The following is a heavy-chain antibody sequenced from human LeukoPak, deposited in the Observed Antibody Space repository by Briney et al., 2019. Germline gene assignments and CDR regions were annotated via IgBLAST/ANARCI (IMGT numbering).Heavy chain of an antibody. D-gene: IGHD1-7*01. CDR2: IFYSGST. V-gene: IGHV4-59*01. CDR3: ARGARGNCVVFDY. J-gene: IGHJ4*02. Sequence: SETLSLTCTVSGGSISNYYWSWIRQPPGKGLEWIGYIFYSGSTNSNPSLKSRLTISVDTSKNQFSLKLNSVTAADTAVYYCARGARGNCVVFDYWGQGTLVTVSS. CDR1: GGSISNYY.